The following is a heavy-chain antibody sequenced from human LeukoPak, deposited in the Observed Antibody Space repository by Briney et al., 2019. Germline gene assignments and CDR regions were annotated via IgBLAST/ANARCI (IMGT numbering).Heavy chain of an antibody. Sequence: GGSLRLSCAASGFTFSNYAMNWVRQAPGKGLEWVSSISSSSSYIYYADSVQGRFTISRDNSKNTLYLQMNSLRAEDTAVYYCAKDPFSSSWIIDYWGQGTLVTVSS. CDR3: AKDPFSSSWIIDY. J-gene: IGHJ4*02. V-gene: IGHV3-21*01. CDR1: GFTFSNYA. D-gene: IGHD6-13*01. CDR2: ISSSSSYI.